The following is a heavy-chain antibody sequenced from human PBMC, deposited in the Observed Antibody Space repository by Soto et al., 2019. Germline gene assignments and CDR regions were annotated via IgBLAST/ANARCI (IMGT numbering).Heavy chain of an antibody. CDR2: INPSGGST. J-gene: IGHJ4*02. CDR3: ASEIRNYYGSGSYYAKDYYFDY. V-gene: IGHV1-46*01. CDR1: GYTFTSYY. Sequence: GASVKVSCKASGYTFTSYYMHWVRQAPGQGLEWMGIINPSGGSTSYAQKFQGRVTITADKSTSTAYMVLSSLRSEDTAVYYCASEIRNYYGSGSYYAKDYYFDYWGQGTLVTVSS. D-gene: IGHD3-10*01.